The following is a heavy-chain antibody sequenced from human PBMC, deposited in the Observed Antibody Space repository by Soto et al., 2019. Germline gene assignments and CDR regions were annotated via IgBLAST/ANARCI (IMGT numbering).Heavy chain of an antibody. V-gene: IGHV1-3*01. J-gene: IGHJ5*02. CDR1: GYTFTSYA. CDR3: ARGVLLVRSSGHYSAWFDP. Sequence: ASVKVSCKASGYTFTSYAMHWVRQAPGQRLEWMGWINAGNGNTKYSEKFQGRVTITRDTSASTAYMELSSLRSEDTAVYYCARGVLLVRSSGHYSAWFDPWGQGTLVTVS. CDR2: INAGNGNT. D-gene: IGHD3-22*01.